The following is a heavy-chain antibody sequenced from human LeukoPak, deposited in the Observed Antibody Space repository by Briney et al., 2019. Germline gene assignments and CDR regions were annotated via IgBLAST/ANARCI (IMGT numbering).Heavy chain of an antibody. CDR2: ISSSGSTI. J-gene: IGHJ4*02. Sequence: GGSLRLSCAASGFTFSDYYMSWIRQAPGKGLEWVSYISSSGSTIYYADSVKGRFTISRDNAKNSLYLQMNSLRAEDTAVYYCARDEYDFWSGYYLSDYWDQGTLVTVSS. D-gene: IGHD3-3*01. CDR1: GFTFSDYY. V-gene: IGHV3-11*04. CDR3: ARDEYDFWSGYYLSDY.